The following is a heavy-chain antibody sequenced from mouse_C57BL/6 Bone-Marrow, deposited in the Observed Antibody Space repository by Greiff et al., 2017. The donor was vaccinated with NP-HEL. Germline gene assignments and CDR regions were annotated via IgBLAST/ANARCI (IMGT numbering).Heavy chain of an antibody. D-gene: IGHD3-3*01. CDR3: ARGGGLAY. J-gene: IGHJ3*01. CDR1: GFTFSSYA. CDR2: ISDGGSYT. V-gene: IGHV5-4*01. Sequence: EVHLVESGGGLVKPGGSLKLSCAASGFTFSSYAMSWVRQTPEKRLEWVATISDGGSYTYYPDNVKGRFTISRDNAKNNLYLQMSHLKSEDTAMYYCARGGGLAYWGQGTLVTVS.